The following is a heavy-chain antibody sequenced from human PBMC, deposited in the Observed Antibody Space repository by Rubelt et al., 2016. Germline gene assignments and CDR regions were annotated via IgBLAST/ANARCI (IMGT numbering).Heavy chain of an antibody. CDR3: AGDPLPVRGVIMTPTH. J-gene: IGHJ4*02. CDR2: ISAYNGHK. CDR1: GYTFTSYG. D-gene: IGHD3-10*01. Sequence: QVQLVQSGAEVKKPGASVKVSCKASGYTFTSYGISWVRQAPGQGLEWMGWISAYNGHKNYAQKLQGRVTMTTDTSTSTAYMELRSLRSDDTALYYCAGDPLPVRGVIMTPTHWGQGTLVTVSS. V-gene: IGHV1-18*01.